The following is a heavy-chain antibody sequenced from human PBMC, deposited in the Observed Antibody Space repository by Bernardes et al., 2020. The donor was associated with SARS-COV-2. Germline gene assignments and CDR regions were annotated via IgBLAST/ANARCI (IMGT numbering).Heavy chain of an antibody. J-gene: IGHJ4*02. Sequence: GGSLRLSCAASGFTFSNYWMSWVRQAPGKGLEWVANIREDGSEKYYVDSVKGRFTISRDNAKNSLYLQMNSLRAEDTAVYYCARDLGFRELFRYYFDFWGQGTLVTVSS. CDR1: GFTFSNYW. CDR2: IREDGSEK. V-gene: IGHV3-7*03. D-gene: IGHD3-10*01. CDR3: ARDLGFRELFRYYFDF.